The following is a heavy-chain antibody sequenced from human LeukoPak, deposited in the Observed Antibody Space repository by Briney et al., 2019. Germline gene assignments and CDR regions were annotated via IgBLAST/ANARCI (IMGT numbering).Heavy chain of an antibody. CDR2: TNPNSGGT. Sequence: GASVKVSCKASGYTFTGYYMHWVRQAPGQGLEWMGWTNPNSGGTNYAQKFQGRVTMTRDTSISTAYMELSRLRSDDTAVYYCARKKVSPRYDAFDIWGQGTMVTVSS. V-gene: IGHV1-2*02. CDR1: GYTFTGYY. D-gene: IGHD1-1*01. J-gene: IGHJ3*02. CDR3: ARKKVSPRYDAFDI.